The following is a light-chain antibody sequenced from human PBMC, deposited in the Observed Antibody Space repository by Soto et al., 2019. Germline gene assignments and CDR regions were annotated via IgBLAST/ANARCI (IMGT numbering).Light chain of an antibody. J-gene: IGKJ3*01. CDR2: GAS. Sequence: EIVLTQSPGTLSFSPGERATLSCRASQSVSSSYLAWYQQKPGQAPRLLIYGASSRATGIPDRFSGSGSGTDFTLTISRLEPEDFAVYYCQQYDSSPITFGPGTKVDIK. CDR3: QQYDSSPIT. CDR1: QSVSSSY. V-gene: IGKV3-20*01.